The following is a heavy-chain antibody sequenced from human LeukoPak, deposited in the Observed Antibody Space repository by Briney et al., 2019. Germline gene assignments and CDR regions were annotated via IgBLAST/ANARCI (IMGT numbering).Heavy chain of an antibody. CDR3: ARSVYGEPFDY. CDR2: ISAYNGNT. D-gene: IGHD4-17*01. J-gene: IGHJ4*02. Sequence: ASVKVSCKASGYTFTSYGINWVRQAPGQGLEWMGWISAYNGNTNYAQKLQGRVTMTTDTSTSTAYMELRSLRSDNTAVYYCARSVYGEPFDYWGQGTLVTVSS. V-gene: IGHV1-18*01. CDR1: GYTFTSYG.